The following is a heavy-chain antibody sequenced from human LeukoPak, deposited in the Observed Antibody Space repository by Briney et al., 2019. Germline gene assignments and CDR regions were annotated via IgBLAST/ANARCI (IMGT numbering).Heavy chain of an antibody. D-gene: IGHD3-22*01. CDR2: MNPNSGNT. Sequence: ASVKVSCKASGYTFTSYDINWVRQATGQGLEWMGWMNPNSGNTGYAQKFQGRVTITRNTSISTAYMELSSLRSEDTAVYYCARGGGSYYDSSGPSSYYFDYWGQGTLVTVSS. CDR3: ARGGGSYYDSSGPSSYYFDY. V-gene: IGHV1-8*03. CDR1: GYTFTSYD. J-gene: IGHJ4*02.